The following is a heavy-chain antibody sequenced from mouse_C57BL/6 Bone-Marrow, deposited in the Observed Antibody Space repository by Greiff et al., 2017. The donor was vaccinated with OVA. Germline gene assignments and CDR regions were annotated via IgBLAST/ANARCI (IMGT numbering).Heavy chain of an antibody. CDR3: ARWDYDGGYYFDY. V-gene: IGHV1-59*01. CDR1: GYTFTSYW. Sequence: VQLQQPGAELVRPGTSVKLSCKASGYTFTSYWMHWVKQRPGQGLEWIGVIDPSDSYTNYNQKFKGKATLTVDTSSSTAYMQLSSLTSEDSAVYYGARWDYDGGYYFDYGRQGTTLTVSS. D-gene: IGHD2-4*01. CDR2: IDPSDSYT. J-gene: IGHJ2*01.